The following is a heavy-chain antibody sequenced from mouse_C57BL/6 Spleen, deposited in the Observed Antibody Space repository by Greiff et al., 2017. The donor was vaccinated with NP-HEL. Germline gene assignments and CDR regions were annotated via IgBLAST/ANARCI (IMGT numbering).Heavy chain of an antibody. V-gene: IGHV1-64*01. CDR3: ARGRSNWDYFDY. Sequence: QVQLQQPGAELVKPGASVKLSCKASGYTFTSYWMHWVKQRPGQGLEWIGMIHPNSGSTNYNEKFKSKATLTVDKSSSTAYMQLSSLTSEDSAVYYCARGRSNWDYFDYWGQGTTLTVSS. CDR2: IHPNSGST. D-gene: IGHD4-1*01. J-gene: IGHJ2*01. CDR1: GYTFTSYW.